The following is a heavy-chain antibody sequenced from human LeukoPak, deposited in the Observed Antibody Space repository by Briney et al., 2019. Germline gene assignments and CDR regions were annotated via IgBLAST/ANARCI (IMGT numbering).Heavy chain of an antibody. V-gene: IGHV1-69*01. D-gene: IGHD6-13*01. CDR2: IIPIFGTA. CDR1: GGTFSSYA. Sequence: SVKVSCKASGGTFSSYAISWVRQAPGQGLEWMGGIIPIFGTANYAQKFQGRVTITADESTSTAYMELSSLRSEDTAVYYCARGLLAAGPSPSWFDPWGQGTLVAVSS. CDR3: ARGLLAAGPSPSWFDP. J-gene: IGHJ5*02.